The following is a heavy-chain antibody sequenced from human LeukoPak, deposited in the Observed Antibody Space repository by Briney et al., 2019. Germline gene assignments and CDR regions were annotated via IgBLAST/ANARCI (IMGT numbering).Heavy chain of an antibody. D-gene: IGHD3-22*01. J-gene: IGHJ4*02. Sequence: GGSLRLSCAASGFTLSSYGMHWVRQAPGKGLEWVAFIRYDGSNKYYADSVKGRFTISRDNSKNTLYLQMNSLRAEDTAVYYCAKDRDYYVRSGSDYWGPGTLVTVSS. V-gene: IGHV3-30*02. CDR2: IRYDGSNK. CDR3: AKDRDYYVRSGSDY. CDR1: GFTLSSYG.